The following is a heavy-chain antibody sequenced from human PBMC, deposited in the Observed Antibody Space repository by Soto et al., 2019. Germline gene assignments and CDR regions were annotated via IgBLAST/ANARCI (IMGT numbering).Heavy chain of an antibody. Sequence: QVQLVQSGAEVKKPGASVKVSCKASGYTFTDYYIHWVRQAPGQGLERMGWINPNSGGTNYAQKFQGRVTMTRDTSISTAYMELIRLISDDTAVYYCARGDVRVVASFDPWGQGALVTVSS. D-gene: IGHD2-15*01. CDR2: INPNSGGT. CDR3: ARGDVRVVASFDP. J-gene: IGHJ5*02. CDR1: GYTFTDYY. V-gene: IGHV1-2*02.